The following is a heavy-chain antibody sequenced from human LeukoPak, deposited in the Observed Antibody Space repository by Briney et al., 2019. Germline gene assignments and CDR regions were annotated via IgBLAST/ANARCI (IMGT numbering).Heavy chain of an antibody. CDR2: INSDGTST. Sequence: PGGSLRLSCAASGFTFSSIWMHWVRRGPGKGLVWVSRINSDGTSTIYADSVKGRFTISRDNAKNTLFLQMDSLRAEDTAVYYCARNSRTDFDYWGQGPLVTVSS. CDR3: ARNSRTDFDY. J-gene: IGHJ4*02. V-gene: IGHV3-74*01. D-gene: IGHD3/OR15-3a*01. CDR1: GFTFSSIW.